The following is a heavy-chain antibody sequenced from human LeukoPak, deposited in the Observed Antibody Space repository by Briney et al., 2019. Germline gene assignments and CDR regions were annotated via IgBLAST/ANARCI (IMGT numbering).Heavy chain of an antibody. D-gene: IGHD2-2*01. Sequence: SGTLSLTYTVSGGSISSSSYYWSWIRQPPGKGLEWIGEINHSGSTNYNPSLKSRVTISVDTSKNQFSLKLSSVTAADTAVYYCARGRGVVVPAATLGYWGQGTLVTVSS. CDR1: GGSISSSSYY. CDR2: INHSGST. V-gene: IGHV4-39*07. CDR3: ARGRGVVVPAATLGY. J-gene: IGHJ4*02.